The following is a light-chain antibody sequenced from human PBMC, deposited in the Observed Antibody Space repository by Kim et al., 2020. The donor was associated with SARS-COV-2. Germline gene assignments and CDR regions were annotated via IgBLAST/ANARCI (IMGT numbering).Light chain of an antibody. J-gene: IGLJ2*01. CDR2: GKN. CDR1: SLRSYY. V-gene: IGLV3-19*01. Sequence: ASGQTVRITCQGDSLRSYYATWYQQKPGQAPIVVIYGKNNRPSGIPDRFSGSSSGNTASLTITGTQAGDEADYYCNSRDSNDNVVFGGGTQLTVL. CDR3: NSRDSNDNVV.